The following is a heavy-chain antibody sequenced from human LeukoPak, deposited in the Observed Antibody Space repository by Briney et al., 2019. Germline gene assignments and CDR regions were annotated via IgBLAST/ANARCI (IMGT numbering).Heavy chain of an antibody. D-gene: IGHD5-18*01. J-gene: IGHJ4*02. V-gene: IGHV4-39*01. CDR1: GDSISSTNYY. Sequence: SETLSLTCNVSGDSISSTNYYWGWIRQPPGKGLEWIGDIYYSGSTYYNPPLKSRVTISVDTSKNQFSLHLNSVTAADTAVYYCARRRGYSFAYDYWGQGMLVTVSS. CDR3: ARRRGYSFAYDY. CDR2: IYYSGST.